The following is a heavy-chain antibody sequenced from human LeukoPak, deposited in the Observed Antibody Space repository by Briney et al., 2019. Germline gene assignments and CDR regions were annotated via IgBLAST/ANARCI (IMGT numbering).Heavy chain of an antibody. D-gene: IGHD7-27*01. V-gene: IGHV1-2*02. CDR2: INPNSGGT. CDR3: ARRGVSWGSPYYFDY. CDR1: GYTFTGYY. Sequence: GASVKVSCKASGYTFTGYYMHWVRQAPGQGLEWMGWINPNSGGTNYAQKFQGRVTMTRDTSISTAYMELSRLRSDDTAVYYCARRGVSWGSPYYFDYWGQGTLVTVSS. J-gene: IGHJ4*02.